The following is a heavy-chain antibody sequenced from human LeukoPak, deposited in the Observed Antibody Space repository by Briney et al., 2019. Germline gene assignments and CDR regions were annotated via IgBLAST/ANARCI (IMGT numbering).Heavy chain of an antibody. D-gene: IGHD3-22*01. CDR1: GFTFDDYG. V-gene: IGHV3-9*01. Sequence: PGRSLRLSCAASGFTFDDYGMRWVRHAPGKGLEWASGISWNSGSIGYADSVKGRFTISRDNAKNSLYLQMNSLRAEDTALYYCAKAFYDSSGYYVPIDYWGQGTLVTVSS. CDR2: ISWNSGSI. CDR3: AKAFYDSSGYYVPIDY. J-gene: IGHJ4*02.